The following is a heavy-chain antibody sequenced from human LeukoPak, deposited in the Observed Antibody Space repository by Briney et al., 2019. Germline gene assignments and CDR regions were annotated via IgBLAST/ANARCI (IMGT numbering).Heavy chain of an antibody. J-gene: IGHJ5*02. CDR1: GFTFSGSA. V-gene: IGHV3-73*01. Sequence: GGSLRLSCAASGFTFSGSAIHWVRQSSGKGLEWVGQIDKKDKGYATATAYAASVKGRFTISRDDSINTAYLQMKSLKTEDTALYCCTRDSGTYNWFDPWGQGTLVTVSS. CDR2: IDKKDKGYATAT. CDR3: TRDSGTYNWFDP. D-gene: IGHD1-26*01.